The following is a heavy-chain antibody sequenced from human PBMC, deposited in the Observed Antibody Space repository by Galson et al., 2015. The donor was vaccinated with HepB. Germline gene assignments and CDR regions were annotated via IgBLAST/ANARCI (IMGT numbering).Heavy chain of an antibody. CDR3: ARDQGYDSLGMDV. Sequence: SVKVSCKASGYTFTGYHMHWVRQAPGQGLEWMGGIIPIFGTANYAQKFQGRVTITADESTSTAYMELSSLRSEDTAVYYCARDQGYDSLGMDVWGQGTTVTVSS. J-gene: IGHJ6*02. CDR2: IIPIFGTA. CDR1: GYTFTGYH. D-gene: IGHD3-22*01. V-gene: IGHV1-69*13.